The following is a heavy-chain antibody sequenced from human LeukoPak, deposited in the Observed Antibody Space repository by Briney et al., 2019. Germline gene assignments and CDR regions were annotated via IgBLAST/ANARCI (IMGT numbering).Heavy chain of an antibody. V-gene: IGHV3-74*01. Sequence: GGSLRLSCAASGFTFSSYWMHWVRQVPGKGLVWVSRINSDGSSTSYADSEKGRFTISGDNAKNTLYLQMNSLRAEDTAVYYCARKDGWDYYDSSGYYYPWGQGTLVTVSS. CDR3: ARKDGWDYYDSSGYYYP. CDR1: GFTFSSYW. J-gene: IGHJ5*02. D-gene: IGHD3-22*01. CDR2: INSDGSST.